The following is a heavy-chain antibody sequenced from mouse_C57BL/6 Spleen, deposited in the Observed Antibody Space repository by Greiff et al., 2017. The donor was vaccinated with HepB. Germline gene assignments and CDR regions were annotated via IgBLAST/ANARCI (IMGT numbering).Heavy chain of an antibody. J-gene: IGHJ2*01. Sequence: VQLQQSGAELVRPGASVTLSCKASGYTFTDYEMHWVKQTPVHGLEWIGAIDPETGGTAYNQKFKGKAILTADKSSSTAYMELRSLTSEDSAVYYCTRGEAITTVVPYFDYWGQGTTLSVSS. CDR2: IDPETGGT. CDR1: GYTFTDYE. D-gene: IGHD1-1*01. V-gene: IGHV1-15*01. CDR3: TRGEAITTVVPYFDY.